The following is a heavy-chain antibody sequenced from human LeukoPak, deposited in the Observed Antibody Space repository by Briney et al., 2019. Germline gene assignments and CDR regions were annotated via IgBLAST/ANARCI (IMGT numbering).Heavy chain of an antibody. J-gene: IGHJ5*01. CDR2: INWSGDNT. CDR1: GFTFDDFA. V-gene: IGHV3-20*04. D-gene: IGHD6-19*01. CDR3: ARGAGSGWSGWFDS. Sequence: GGSLRLSCAASGFTFDDFAMNWVRQAPGKGLEWVSGINWSGDNTGYGDSVKGRFTISRDNTKNSLYLQMNTMRVEDTALYYCARGAGSGWSGWFDSWGQGTLVTVSS.